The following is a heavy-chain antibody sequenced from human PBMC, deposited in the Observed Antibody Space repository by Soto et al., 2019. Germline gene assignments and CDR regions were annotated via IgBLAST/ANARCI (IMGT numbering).Heavy chain of an antibody. CDR1: GFNFGDYG. Sequence: PGGSLRLSCVVSGFNFGDYGMHWVRHTPGKGLEWVAVIGNDGAARFYGDSVKGRFSISRDNSRSTFYLQMNSLRPEDTAMYYCAKETIAVAGPNFFDFWGQGTQVTVSS. D-gene: IGHD6-19*01. V-gene: IGHV3-30*18. CDR3: AKETIAVAGPNFFDF. J-gene: IGHJ4*02. CDR2: IGNDGAAR.